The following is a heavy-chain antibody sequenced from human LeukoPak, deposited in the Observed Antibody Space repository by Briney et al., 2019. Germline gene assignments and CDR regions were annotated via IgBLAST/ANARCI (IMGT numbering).Heavy chain of an antibody. Sequence: PGRSLRVSCAASGFIFSSYGMHWVRQAPGKGLECVAVIWFDGSEQHYADSVKGRFTISRDNSKNTLYLQMNSLRAEDTAVYCCARDGGWQQLGFDHWGQGTLVTVSS. CDR1: GFIFSSYG. CDR3: ARDGGWQQLGFDH. J-gene: IGHJ4*02. V-gene: IGHV3-33*01. CDR2: IWFDGSEQ. D-gene: IGHD6-13*01.